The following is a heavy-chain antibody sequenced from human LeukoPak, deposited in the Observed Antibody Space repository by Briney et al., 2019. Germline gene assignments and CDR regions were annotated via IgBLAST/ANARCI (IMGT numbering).Heavy chain of an antibody. CDR3: ARMSSFWSGYSPYYLDY. Sequence: KSGPTLVNPTQTLTLTCTFSGFSLSNSGMCVSWIRQPPGKALEWLARIDWDDDKYYSTSLKTRLTISKDTSKNQVVLTMTNMDPVDTATYYCARMSSFWSGYSPYYLDYWGPGTLVTVSS. D-gene: IGHD3-3*01. J-gene: IGHJ4*02. V-gene: IGHV2-70*11. CDR1: GFSLSNSGMC. CDR2: IDWDDDK.